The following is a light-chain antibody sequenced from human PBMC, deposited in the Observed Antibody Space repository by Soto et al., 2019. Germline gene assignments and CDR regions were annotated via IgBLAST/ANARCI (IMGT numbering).Light chain of an antibody. CDR3: CSYASTATYV. J-gene: IGLJ1*01. CDR2: EGT. CDR1: SSDVGNYNL. V-gene: IGLV2-23*01. Sequence: QSVLTQPASVSGSPGQSIAISCTGTSSDVGNYNLVSWYQQHSGKAPKLMIYEGTKRPSGVSDRFSGSKSGNTASLTISGLQAEDEADYACCSYASTATYVFGTGTKLTV.